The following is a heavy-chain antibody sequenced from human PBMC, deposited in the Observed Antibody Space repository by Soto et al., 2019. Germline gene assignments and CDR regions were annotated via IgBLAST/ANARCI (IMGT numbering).Heavy chain of an antibody. CDR1: GGSISSYY. Sequence: SETLSLTCTVSGGSISSYYWSWIRQPPGKGLEWIGYIYYSGSTNYNPSLKSRVTISVDTSKNQFSLKLSSVTAADTAVYYCARANLGELSPYYFDYWGQGTLVTVSS. J-gene: IGHJ4*02. CDR2: IYYSGST. V-gene: IGHV4-59*01. CDR3: ARANLGELSPYYFDY. D-gene: IGHD3-16*02.